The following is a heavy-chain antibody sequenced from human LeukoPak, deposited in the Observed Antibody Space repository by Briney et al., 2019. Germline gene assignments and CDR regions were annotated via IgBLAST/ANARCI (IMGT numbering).Heavy chain of an antibody. CDR1: RFNFDDYA. V-gene: IGHV3-9*01. Sequence: GGSLRLSCAASRFNFDDYAMHWVRQAPGKGLEWVSGISWNSDTIGYADSVKGRFTISRDNAKNSLYLQMNSLRAEDTAVYYCARDFHGSGSSWFPDAFDIWGQGTMVTVSS. D-gene: IGHD6-13*01. J-gene: IGHJ3*02. CDR2: ISWNSDTI. CDR3: ARDFHGSGSSWFPDAFDI.